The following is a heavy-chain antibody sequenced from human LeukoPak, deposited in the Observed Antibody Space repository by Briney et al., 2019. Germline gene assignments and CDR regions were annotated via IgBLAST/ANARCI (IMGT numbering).Heavy chain of an antibody. Sequence: SETLSLTCTVSGGSISSHYWTWIRQPPGKGLEWIGYIHNSGSTSSNPSLGSRVTISLDTSKNQISLTLSSVTAADAAVYYCARDPNWNYGFDYWGQGILVTVSS. CDR2: IHNSGST. J-gene: IGHJ4*02. CDR3: ARDPNWNYGFDY. CDR1: GGSISSHY. D-gene: IGHD1-7*01. V-gene: IGHV4-59*11.